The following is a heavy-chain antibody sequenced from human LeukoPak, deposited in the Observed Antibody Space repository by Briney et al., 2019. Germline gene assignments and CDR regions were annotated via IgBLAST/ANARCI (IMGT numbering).Heavy chain of an antibody. CDR1: GGTFSSYA. CDR2: IIPIFGIA. Sequence: ASVKVSCKASGGTFSSYAISWVRQAPGQGLEWMGRIIPIFGIANYAQKFQGRVTITADKSTSTAYMELSSLRSEDTAVYYCARDRDLKLRGYFDYWGQGTLVTVSS. J-gene: IGHJ4*02. D-gene: IGHD4-23*01. CDR3: ARDRDLKLRGYFDY. V-gene: IGHV1-69*04.